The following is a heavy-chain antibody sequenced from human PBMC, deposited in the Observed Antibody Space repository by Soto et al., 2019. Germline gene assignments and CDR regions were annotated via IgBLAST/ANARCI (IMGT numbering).Heavy chain of an antibody. CDR3: AKDIFGVFPGNDAFDI. Sequence: GGSLRLSCAASGFTFDDYAMHWVRQAPGKGLEWVSGISWNSGSIGYADSVKGRFTISRDNAKKSLYLQMNSLRAEDTALYYCAKDIFGVFPGNDAFDIWGQGTMVTVSS. CDR1: GFTFDDYA. V-gene: IGHV3-9*01. J-gene: IGHJ3*02. D-gene: IGHD3-10*01. CDR2: ISWNSGSI.